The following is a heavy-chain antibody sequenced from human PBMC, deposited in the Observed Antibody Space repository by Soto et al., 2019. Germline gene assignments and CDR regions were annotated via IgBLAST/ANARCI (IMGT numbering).Heavy chain of an antibody. CDR2: ISAYSGHT. Sequence: QVQLVQSGAEVKKPGASVTVSCKASGYTFTNYGINWVRQAPGQGLEWMGWISAYSGHTNYAQKLQDRVTMTTDTSTRTACMGLRSLRSDHTAVYYCASRPRLDDNVELDYWGRGTLFTVPS. CDR3: ASRPRLDDNVELDY. D-gene: IGHD3-16*01. J-gene: IGHJ4*02. CDR1: GYTFTNYG. V-gene: IGHV1-18*01.